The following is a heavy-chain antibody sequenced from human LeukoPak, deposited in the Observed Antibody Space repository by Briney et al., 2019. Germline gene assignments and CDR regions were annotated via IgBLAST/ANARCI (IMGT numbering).Heavy chain of an antibody. J-gene: IGHJ3*02. CDR2: ISYDGSNK. Sequence: GRSLRLSCAASGFTFSSYGMHWVRQAPGKGLEWVAVISYDGSNKYYADSVKGRFTISRDNSKNTLCLQMNSLRAEDTAVYYCARKWHGGFDIWSQGTMVTVSS. CDR3: ARKWHGGFDI. V-gene: IGHV3-30*03. CDR1: GFTFSSYG. D-gene: IGHD2-8*01.